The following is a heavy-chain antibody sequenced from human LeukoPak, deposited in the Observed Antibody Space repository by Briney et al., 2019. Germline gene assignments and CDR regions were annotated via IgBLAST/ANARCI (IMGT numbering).Heavy chain of an antibody. Sequence: SETLSLTCTVSGGSISSYYWSWIRQPPGKGLEWIAFIHSSGSTDYNPSLKSRVTISSDTSKNQFSLKLSSVTAADTAVYYCALRGGNSDYWGQGTLVTVSS. CDR3: ALRGGNSDY. CDR2: IHSSGST. J-gene: IGHJ4*02. V-gene: IGHV4-59*12. D-gene: IGHD4-23*01. CDR1: GGSISSYY.